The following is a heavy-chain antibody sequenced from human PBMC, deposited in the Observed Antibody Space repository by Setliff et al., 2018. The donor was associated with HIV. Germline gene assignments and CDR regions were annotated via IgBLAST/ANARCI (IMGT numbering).Heavy chain of an antibody. Sequence: GGSLRLSCAASGFIFSSYAMHWVRQAPGKGLEWVAVMSYDGNNKYYADSVKGRFTISRDNSKNTLYLQMNSLRAEDTAVYYCAKDHYGMDVWGQGTTVTVSS. J-gene: IGHJ6*02. CDR1: GFIFSSYA. V-gene: IGHV3-30*01. CDR2: MSYDGNNK. CDR3: AKDHYGMDV.